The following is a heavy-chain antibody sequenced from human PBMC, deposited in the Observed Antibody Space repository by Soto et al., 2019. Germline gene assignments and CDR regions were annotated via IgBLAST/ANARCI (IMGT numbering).Heavy chain of an antibody. CDR1: GFTFSSYG. J-gene: IGHJ4*02. D-gene: IGHD7-27*01. CDR3: AKEVTGVGY. V-gene: IGHV3-30*18. CDR2: ISYDGSNK. Sequence: QVQLVESGGGVVQPGRSLRLSCAASGFTFSSYGMHWVRQAPGKGLEWVAVISYDGSNKYYADSVKGRFTISRDNSKNTLYLQMNSLRAEDTAVYYCAKEVTGVGYWCQGTLVTVSS.